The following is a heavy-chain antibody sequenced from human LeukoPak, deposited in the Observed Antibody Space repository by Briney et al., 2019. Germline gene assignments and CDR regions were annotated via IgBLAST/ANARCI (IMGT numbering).Heavy chain of an antibody. D-gene: IGHD5-12*01. CDR1: GFTFSSYW. J-gene: IGHJ4*02. CDR2: IKQDGSDR. V-gene: IGHV3-7*01. CDR3: ARDVASWGGYTFAY. Sequence: PGGSLRLSRAASGFTFSSYWMSWVRQAPGKGLEWVANIKQDGSDRYYVDSVKGRFTISRDNGKNSLYLQMNSLRIDDTAVYFCARDVASWGGYTFAYWGQGTLVTVSS.